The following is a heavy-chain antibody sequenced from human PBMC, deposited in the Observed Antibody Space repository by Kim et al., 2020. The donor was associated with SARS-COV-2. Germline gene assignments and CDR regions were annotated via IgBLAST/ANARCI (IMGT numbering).Heavy chain of an antibody. J-gene: IGHJ4*02. Sequence: GGSLRLSCAASGFSFSSFAMSWVRQAPGKGLEWVSSFSGVGSSTYYADSVKGRFTISRDNSKNTLSLQMNSLRAEDTAVYYCAKRIVGVMRGFDYWGQGT. CDR2: FSGVGSST. CDR1: GFSFSSFA. V-gene: IGHV3-23*01. CDR3: AKRIVGVMRGFDY. D-gene: IGHD1-26*01.